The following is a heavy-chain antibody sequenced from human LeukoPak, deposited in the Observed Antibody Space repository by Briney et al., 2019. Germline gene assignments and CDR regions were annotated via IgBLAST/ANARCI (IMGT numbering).Heavy chain of an antibody. D-gene: IGHD2-2*01. CDR1: GYTLTELS. CDR2: FDPEDGET. Sequence: ASVKVSCKVSGYTLTELSMHWVRQGPGKGLEWMGGFDPEDGETIYAQKFQGRVTMTEDTSTDTAYMELSSLRSEDTAVYYCATSPIVVVPAAMWSDYWGQGTLVTVSS. CDR3: ATSPIVVVPAAMWSDY. V-gene: IGHV1-24*01. J-gene: IGHJ4*02.